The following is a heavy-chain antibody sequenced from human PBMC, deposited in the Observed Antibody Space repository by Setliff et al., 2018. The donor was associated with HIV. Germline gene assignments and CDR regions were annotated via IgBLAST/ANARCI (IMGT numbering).Heavy chain of an antibody. D-gene: IGHD5-12*01. CDR1: GFTFSAYS. CDR3: ARVMIGYSGYDAFDY. CDR2: IGSSSYT. V-gene: IGHV3-21*04. J-gene: IGHJ4*02. Sequence: PGGSLRLSCAASGFTFSAYSMNWVRQAPGKGLEWVSSIGSSSYTNYADSVKGRFTISRDNAKNSLYLQMNSLRAEDTAVYYCARVMIGYSGYDAFDYWGQGTLVTVSS.